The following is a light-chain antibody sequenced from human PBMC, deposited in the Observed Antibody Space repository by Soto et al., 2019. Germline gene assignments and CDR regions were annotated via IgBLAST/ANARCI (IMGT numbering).Light chain of an antibody. CDR3: QQYNTWPLYT. Sequence: EIVMTQSPATLSVSPGERATLSCRASQSVGSNLAWYQQKPGHAPRLLIYALSTRATGIPARFSGSGSGTEFTLTISSLQSEDFAVYYCQQYNTWPLYTFGQGTKLEIK. V-gene: IGKV3-15*01. J-gene: IGKJ2*01. CDR2: ALS. CDR1: QSVGSN.